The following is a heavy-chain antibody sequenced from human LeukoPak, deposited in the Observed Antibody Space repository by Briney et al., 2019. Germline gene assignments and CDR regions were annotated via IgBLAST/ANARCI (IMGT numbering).Heavy chain of an antibody. CDR1: GYTFTSYY. Sequence: ASVKVSCKASGYTFTSYYMHWVRQAPGQGLEWMGWINPNSGGTNYAQKFQGRVTMTRDTSISTAYMELSRLRSDDTAVYYCAREGDDILTGSTNALGAFDIWGQGTMVTVSS. CDR2: INPNSGGT. V-gene: IGHV1-2*02. J-gene: IGHJ3*02. D-gene: IGHD3-9*01. CDR3: AREGDDILTGSTNALGAFDI.